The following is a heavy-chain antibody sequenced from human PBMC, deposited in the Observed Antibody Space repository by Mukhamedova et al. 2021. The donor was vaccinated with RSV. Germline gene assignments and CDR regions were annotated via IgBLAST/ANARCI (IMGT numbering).Heavy chain of an antibody. Sequence: VHQAPGKGLEWVAVILSDGSNRYYADSVKGRFTISRDDSKNTLYLQMNSLKSEDTAVYYCAKGHRAVASVYFDFWGQGTLVTVSS. CDR3: AKGHRAVASVYFDF. D-gene: IGHD6-19*01. J-gene: IGHJ4*02. CDR2: ILSDGSNR. V-gene: IGHV3-30*18.